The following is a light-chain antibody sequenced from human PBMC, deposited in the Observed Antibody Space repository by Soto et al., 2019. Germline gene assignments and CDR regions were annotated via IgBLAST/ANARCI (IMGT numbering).Light chain of an antibody. V-gene: IGKV1-33*01. CDR2: SAS. J-gene: IGKJ5*01. Sequence: DIHMTQSPSSLSASVGHIFTITCRTSQTIKNYLNWYQQKPGKAPKLLVYSASNLETGVPSRFTGSGSGTDFTFTISSLQPEDIATYYCQQYENFTITFGHGTGLEIK. CDR1: QTIKNY. CDR3: QQYENFTIT.